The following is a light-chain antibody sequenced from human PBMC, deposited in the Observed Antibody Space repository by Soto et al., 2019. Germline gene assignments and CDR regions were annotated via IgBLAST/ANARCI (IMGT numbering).Light chain of an antibody. V-gene: IGLV2-8*01. CDR1: SSDIGDYNY. Sequence: QSALTQPPSASGSPGQSVTISCTGTSSDIGDYNYVSWFQQQPGKAPKLMIYEVSKRPSGVPDRFSGSKSGNTASLTVSGLQAEDEADYYCSSYAGSNLVVFGGGTKLTVL. CDR3: SSYAGSNLVV. CDR2: EVS. J-gene: IGLJ2*01.